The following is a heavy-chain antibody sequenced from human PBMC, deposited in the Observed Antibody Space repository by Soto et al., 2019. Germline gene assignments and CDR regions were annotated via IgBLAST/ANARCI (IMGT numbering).Heavy chain of an antibody. J-gene: IGHJ5*02. CDR3: ARSPGYCSGGSCPNWFDP. CDR2: IYYSGNT. CDR1: GGSLDAYY. Sequence: PSETLSLTCSVSGGSLDAYYWTWIRQPPGKGLEWIGYIYYSGNTNYNPSLKSRVSISLHTSKSQFSLKLSSVTAADTAVYYCARSPGYCSGGSCPNWFDPWGQGTLVTVSS. V-gene: IGHV4-59*01. D-gene: IGHD2-15*01.